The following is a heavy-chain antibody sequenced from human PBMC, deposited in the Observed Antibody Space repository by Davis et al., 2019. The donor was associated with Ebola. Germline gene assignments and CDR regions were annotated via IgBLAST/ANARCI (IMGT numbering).Heavy chain of an antibody. CDR1: GYTFTGYY. CDR3: ARAYSSSWYGYYYYYMDV. D-gene: IGHD6-13*01. CDR2: INPNSGGT. Sequence: ASVKVSCKASGYTFTGYYMHWVRQAPGQGLEWRGWINPNSGGTNYAQKFQGRVTMTRDTSISTAYMELSRLRSDDTAVYYCARAYSSSWYGYYYYYMDVWGKGTTVTVSS. V-gene: IGHV1-2*02. J-gene: IGHJ6*03.